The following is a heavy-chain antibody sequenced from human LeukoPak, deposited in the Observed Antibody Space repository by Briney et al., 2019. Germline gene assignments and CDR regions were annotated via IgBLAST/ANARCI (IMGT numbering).Heavy chain of an antibody. V-gene: IGHV1-69*01. CDR3: ARGRSYAGTLRDY. J-gene: IGHJ4*02. D-gene: IGHD1-14*01. CDR2: IIPIFGTA. Sequence: SVKVSCKASGGTFSSYAISWVRQAPGQGPEWMGGIIPIFGTANYAQKFQGRVTITADESTSTAYMELSSLRSEDTAVYYCARGRSYAGTLRDYWGQGTLVTVSS. CDR1: GGTFSSYA.